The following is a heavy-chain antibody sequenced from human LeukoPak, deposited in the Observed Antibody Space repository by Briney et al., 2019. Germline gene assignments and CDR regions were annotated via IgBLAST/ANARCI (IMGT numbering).Heavy chain of an antibody. Sequence: PSETLSLTCTVSGGSISSYYWSWIRQPPGRGLEWIGYIYYSGSTNYNPSLKSRVTISVDTSKNQFSLKLSSVTAADTAVYYCARRTVTTEVDASDIWGQGTMVTVSS. CDR1: GGSISSYY. J-gene: IGHJ3*02. CDR3: ARRTVTTEVDASDI. D-gene: IGHD4-17*01. V-gene: IGHV4-59*08. CDR2: IYYSGST.